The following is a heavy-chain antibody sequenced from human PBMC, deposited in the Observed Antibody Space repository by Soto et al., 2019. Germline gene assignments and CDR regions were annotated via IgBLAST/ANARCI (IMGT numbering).Heavy chain of an antibody. CDR3: ARGRGEFDA. Sequence: SETLSLTCAVYGASLSDNYCNWLRQPPGKGLEWIGEINHSGNTNYNPSLRSRVTISIDTSKNQLSLNLRSVSAADTAVYYCARGRGEFDASGQGTPVAVS. J-gene: IGHJ5*02. V-gene: IGHV4-34*01. CDR2: INHSGNT. D-gene: IGHD2-21*01. CDR1: GASLSDNY.